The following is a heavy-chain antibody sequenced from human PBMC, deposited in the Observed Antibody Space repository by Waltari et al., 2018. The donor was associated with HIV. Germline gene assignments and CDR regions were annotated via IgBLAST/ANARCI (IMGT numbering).Heavy chain of an antibody. D-gene: IGHD3-3*01. J-gene: IGHJ6*02. CDR3: SRTSSGSDYYYEVDV. Sequence: QVHLQESGPGLVKTSQTLSITCTVSGGSINSGSYYWNWIRQPAGRGLEWIGRPSISGSTNYNPSLKSRVTMTVDTSKNQFSLRLTSVTASDTAIYYCSRTSSGSDYYYEVDVWGQGTTVTVS. CDR2: PSISGST. V-gene: IGHV4-61*02. CDR1: GGSINSGSYY.